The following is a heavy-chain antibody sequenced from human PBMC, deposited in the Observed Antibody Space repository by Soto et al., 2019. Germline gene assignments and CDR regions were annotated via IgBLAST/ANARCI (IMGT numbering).Heavy chain of an antibody. Sequence: QVQLQQWGAELLKPSETLSLTCAVYGGSFSGYYWSWIRQPPGKGLEWIGEINHSGSTNYNPSLKSRVTISVDTSKNQFSLKLSSVTAADTAGYYCARGQSGSYPYWGQGTLVTVSS. CDR1: GGSFSGYY. CDR2: INHSGST. V-gene: IGHV4-34*01. D-gene: IGHD1-26*01. J-gene: IGHJ4*02. CDR3: ARGQSGSYPY.